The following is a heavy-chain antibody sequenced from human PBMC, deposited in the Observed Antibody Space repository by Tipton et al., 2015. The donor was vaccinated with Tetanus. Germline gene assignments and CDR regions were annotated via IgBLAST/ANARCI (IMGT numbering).Heavy chain of an antibody. CDR2: IGSDGTTI. J-gene: IGHJ4*02. Sequence: SLRLSCEVSGFTLSDYYMNWIRQAPGTGLEWIAFIGSDGTTINYADSVQGRFTISRDSAKNTLFLQMRNLRPEDSAVHFCARDWLRKGGYFNYWGQGALVTVSS. D-gene: IGHD6-19*01. V-gene: IGHV3-11*01. CDR3: ARDWLRKGGYFNY. CDR1: GFTLSDYY.